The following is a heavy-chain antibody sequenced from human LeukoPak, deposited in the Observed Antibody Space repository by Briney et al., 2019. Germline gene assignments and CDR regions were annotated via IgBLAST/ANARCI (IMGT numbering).Heavy chain of an antibody. Sequence: GGSQRLSCAASGFTFRTYGMSWVRQAPGKGLEWVSAISGSGFGTYYADSMKGRFTISRDNSKNTLYLQMNSLRTEDTALYYCAQDIRPGWTGSWIDHWGQGTLVTVSS. D-gene: IGHD1-26*01. V-gene: IGHV3-23*01. CDR2: ISGSGFGT. CDR1: GFTFRTYG. J-gene: IGHJ4*02. CDR3: AQDIRPGWTGSWIDH.